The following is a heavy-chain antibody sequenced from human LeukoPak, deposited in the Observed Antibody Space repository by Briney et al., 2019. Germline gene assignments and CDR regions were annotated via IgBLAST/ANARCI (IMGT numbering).Heavy chain of an antibody. CDR1: GFTFSTYA. V-gene: IGHV3-23*01. CDR2: ISGSDDGT. D-gene: IGHD2-15*01. Sequence: GGSLRLSCAASGFTFSTYAMSWVRQIPGKGLEWVSAISGSDDGTYYADSVKGRFTISRDNSRNTLYLQMNTLRAEDTAVYFCAKSPVSSCRGSFCYPFDYWGQGNLVTVSS. CDR3: AKSPVSSCRGSFCYPFDY. J-gene: IGHJ4*02.